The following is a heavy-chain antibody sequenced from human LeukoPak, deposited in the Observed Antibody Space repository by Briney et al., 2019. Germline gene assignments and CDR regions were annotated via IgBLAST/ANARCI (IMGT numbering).Heavy chain of an antibody. CDR2: IYYSGST. J-gene: IGHJ6*03. D-gene: IGHD6-13*01. CDR1: GGSISSSSYY. V-gene: IGHV4-39*07. CDR3: ASILYSSSWGPDYYYYMDV. Sequence: SETLSLTCTVSGGSISSSSYYWGWIRQPPGKGLEWIGSIYYSGSTYYNPSLKSRVTISVDTSKNQFSLKLSSVTAADTAVYYCASILYSSSWGPDYYYYMDVWGKGTTVTVSS.